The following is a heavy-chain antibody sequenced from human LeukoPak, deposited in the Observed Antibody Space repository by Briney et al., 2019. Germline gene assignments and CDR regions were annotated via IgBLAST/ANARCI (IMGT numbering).Heavy chain of an antibody. D-gene: IGHD3-22*01. Sequence: AGGSLRLSCAASGFTFSTYSMNWVRQAPGMGLEWVSSISSSSYIYYADSVKGRFTISRDNAKNSLYLQMNSLRAGDTAVYYCATDYDSTTPGYFDYWGQGTLVTVSS. V-gene: IGHV3-21*01. CDR3: ATDYDSTTPGYFDY. CDR1: GFTFSTYS. CDR2: ISSSSYI. J-gene: IGHJ4*02.